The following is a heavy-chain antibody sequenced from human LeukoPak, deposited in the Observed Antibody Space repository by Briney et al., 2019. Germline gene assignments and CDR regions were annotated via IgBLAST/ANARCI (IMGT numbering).Heavy chain of an antibody. D-gene: IGHD6-6*01. V-gene: IGHV3-74*01. J-gene: IGHJ6*03. Sequence: GGSLRLSCAASGFTFSSFWMHWVRQAPGKGLVWVSRINSDGSSTSYADSVKGRFTISRDNAKNTLYLQMNSLRAEVTAVYYCARDYSSSSSYYYYYMDVWGKGTTVTVSS. CDR3: ARDYSSSSSYYYYYMDV. CDR1: GFTFSSFW. CDR2: INSDGSST.